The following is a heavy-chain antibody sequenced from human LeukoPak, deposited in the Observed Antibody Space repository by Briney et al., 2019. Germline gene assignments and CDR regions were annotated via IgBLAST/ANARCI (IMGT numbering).Heavy chain of an antibody. CDR2: IYYSGST. CDR3: ASRLLYCSGGSCHDY. J-gene: IGHJ4*02. V-gene: IGHV4-59*01. Sequence: YIYYSGSTNYNPSLKSRVTISVDTSKNQFSLKLSSVTAADTAVYYCASRLLYCSGGSCHDYWGQGTLVTVSS. D-gene: IGHD2-15*01.